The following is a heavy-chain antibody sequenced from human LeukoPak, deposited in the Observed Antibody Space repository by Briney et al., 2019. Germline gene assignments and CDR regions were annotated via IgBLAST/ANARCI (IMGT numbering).Heavy chain of an antibody. CDR1: GYTFTGFY. CDR2: INPYSGVT. J-gene: IGHJ4*02. CDR3: ARDGACSSTSCQNFWH. D-gene: IGHD2-2*01. V-gene: IGHV1-2*02. Sequence: GASVKVSFKASGYTFTGFYMHWVRQAPGQGLEWMGWINPYSGVTNYVQKFQGRVTMTTDTSINTAYMDLSSLRPDDTAVYYCARDGACSSTSCQNFWHWGQGTLVSVSS.